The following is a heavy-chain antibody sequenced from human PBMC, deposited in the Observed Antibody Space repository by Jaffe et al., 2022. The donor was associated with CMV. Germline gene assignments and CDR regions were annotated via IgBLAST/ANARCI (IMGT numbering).Heavy chain of an antibody. CDR1: GFTFSSYE. D-gene: IGHD5-18*01. V-gene: IGHV3-48*03. CDR2: ISSSGSTI. J-gene: IGHJ4*02. CDR3: ARGSRGGYSYGSFDY. Sequence: EVQLVESGGGLVQPGGSLRLSCAASGFTFSSYEMNWVRQAPGKGLEWVSYISSSGSTIYYADSVKGRFTISRDNAKNSLYLQMNSLRAEDTAVYYCARGSRGGYSYGSFDYWGQGTLVTVSS.